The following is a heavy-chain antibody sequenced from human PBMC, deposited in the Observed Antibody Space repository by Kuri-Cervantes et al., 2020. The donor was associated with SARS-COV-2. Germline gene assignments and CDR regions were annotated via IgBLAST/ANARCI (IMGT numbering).Heavy chain of an antibody. Sequence: SETLSLTCTVSGGSISSYYWSWIRQPPGKGLEWIGEINHSGSTNYNPSLKSRVTISVDTSKNQFSLKLSSVTAADTAVYYCARGEAGRGWFDPWGQGTLVTVSS. V-gene: IGHV4-34*01. CDR2: INHSGST. D-gene: IGHD1-1*01. CDR1: GGSISSYY. CDR3: ARGEAGRGWFDP. J-gene: IGHJ5*02.